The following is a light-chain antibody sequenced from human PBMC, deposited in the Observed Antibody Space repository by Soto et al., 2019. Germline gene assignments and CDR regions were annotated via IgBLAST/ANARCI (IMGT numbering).Light chain of an antibody. V-gene: IGLV1-40*01. CDR2: HNA. CDR3: QSYDSRLSGWV. Sequence: QSVLTQPPSLSGAPGQRVTISCTGSSSNIGAGYDVHWYQQFPGTAPKLLIYHNANRPSGVPDRFSGSKSGTSASLAITGLQAEDEADYYCQSYDSRLSGWVFGGGTQLTVL. J-gene: IGLJ3*02. CDR1: SSNIGAGYD.